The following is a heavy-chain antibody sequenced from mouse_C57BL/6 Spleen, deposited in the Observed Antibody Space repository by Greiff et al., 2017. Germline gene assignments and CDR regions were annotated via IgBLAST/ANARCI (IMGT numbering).Heavy chain of an antibody. CDR3: TREWDCNYCYFDV. V-gene: IGHV5-9-1*02. J-gene: IGHJ1*03. CDR2: ISSGGDYI. D-gene: IGHD1-3*01. CDR1: GFTFSSYA. Sequence: EVQGVESGEGLVKPGGSLKLSCAASGFTFSSYAMSWVRQTPEKRLEWVAYISSGGDYIYYADTVKGRFTISRDNARNTLYLQMSSLKSEDTAMYYCTREWDCNYCYFDVWGTGTTVTVSS.